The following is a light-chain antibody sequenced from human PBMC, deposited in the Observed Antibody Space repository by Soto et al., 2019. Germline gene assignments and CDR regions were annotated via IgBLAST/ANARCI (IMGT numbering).Light chain of an antibody. CDR2: GVS. V-gene: IGKV3-20*01. CDR3: QQFSSYPLT. J-gene: IGKJ4*01. CDR1: QRVNSRY. Sequence: EIVLTQSPGTLSFSAGERATLSCRASQRVNSRYLAWYQQKPGQAPRLLIYGVSNRATGIPDRFSGGGSGTDFTLTISRLEPEDFAVYYCQQFSSYPLTFGGGTKVDIK.